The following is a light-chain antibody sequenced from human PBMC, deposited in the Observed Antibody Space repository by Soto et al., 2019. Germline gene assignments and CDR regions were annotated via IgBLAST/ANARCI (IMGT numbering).Light chain of an antibody. V-gene: IGLV2-11*01. J-gene: IGLJ1*01. Sequence: QSALTQPRSVSGSPGQSVTISCTGTSSDVGGYNYVSWYQQHPGKAPKLMIYDVSKRPSGVPDRFSGSKSGNTASLTISGLQAEEEVDYYCCSYAGSYKVFGTGTKLTVL. CDR3: CSYAGSYKV. CDR2: DVS. CDR1: SSDVGGYNY.